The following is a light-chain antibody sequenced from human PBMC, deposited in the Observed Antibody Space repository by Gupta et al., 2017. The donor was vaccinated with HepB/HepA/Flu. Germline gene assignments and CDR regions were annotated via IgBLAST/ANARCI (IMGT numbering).Light chain of an antibody. Sequence: SSELPQPPSVSVSPGQTASITCSGDKLGHGYACWYQQKPGQPPVLVSNEDTKRPAGIPARFSGSNAGNTATLTISGTQAMDEDDYYGQAGDTKRFGEGTKLTVL. CDR1: KLGHGY. J-gene: IGLJ2*01. CDR3: QAGDTKR. CDR2: EDT. V-gene: IGLV3-1*01.